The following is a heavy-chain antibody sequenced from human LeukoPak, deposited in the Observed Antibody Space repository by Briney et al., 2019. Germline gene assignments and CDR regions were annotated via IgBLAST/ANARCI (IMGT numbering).Heavy chain of an antibody. CDR3: ARWQGGFFDY. J-gene: IGHJ4*02. Sequence: SETLSLTCTVSGGSISSYYWSWIRQPPGKGLEWIGYVYYSGSTNYSPSPKSRVTISVDTSKNQFSLNLSSVTAADSAVYSCARWQGGFFDYWGQGTLVTVSS. V-gene: IGHV4-59*08. D-gene: IGHD3-16*01. CDR2: VYYSGST. CDR1: GGSISSYY.